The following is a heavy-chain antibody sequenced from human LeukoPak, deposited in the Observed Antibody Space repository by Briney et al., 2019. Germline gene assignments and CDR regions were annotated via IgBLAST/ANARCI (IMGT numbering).Heavy chain of an antibody. CDR2: ISWNSGSI. Sequence: GRSLRLSCAASGFTFDDYAMHWVRQAPGKGLEWVSGISWNSGSIGYADSVKGRFTISRDNAKNSLYLQMNSLRAEDTALYYCAKDSGSYDILTGYYSWPDYWGQGTLVTVSS. CDR1: GFTFDDYA. D-gene: IGHD3-9*01. CDR3: AKDSGSYDILTGYYSWPDY. J-gene: IGHJ4*02. V-gene: IGHV3-9*01.